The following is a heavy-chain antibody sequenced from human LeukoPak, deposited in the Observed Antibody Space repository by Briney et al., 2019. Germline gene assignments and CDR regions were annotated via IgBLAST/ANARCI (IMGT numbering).Heavy chain of an antibody. CDR1: GGSISSYY. Sequence: SETLSLTCTVSGGSISSYYWSWVRQPPGKGLEWIGFVYYTGSTNYSPSLKSRVTMSVDTSTNQFSLRVNSVTAADTAVYYCARGPNVLLWFGELSPWFDPWGQGTPVTVSS. J-gene: IGHJ5*02. CDR3: ARGPNVLLWFGELSPWFDP. D-gene: IGHD3-10*01. CDR2: VYYTGST. V-gene: IGHV4-59*12.